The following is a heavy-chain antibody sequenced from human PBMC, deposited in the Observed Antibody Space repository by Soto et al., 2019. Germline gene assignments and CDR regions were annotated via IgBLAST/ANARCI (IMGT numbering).Heavy chain of an antibody. CDR2: IYYSGST. V-gene: IGHV4-61*01. CDR1: GDSVATSSYD. Sequence: PSETLSLTCTVSGDSVATSSYDGSWIRQPPGKGLEWIGYIYYSGSTNYNPSLKSRVTISVDTSKNQFSLKLSSVTAADTAVYNCASSHFYGSGNEVDYWGQGTLVTVSS. CDR3: ASSHFYGSGNEVDY. D-gene: IGHD3-10*01. J-gene: IGHJ4*02.